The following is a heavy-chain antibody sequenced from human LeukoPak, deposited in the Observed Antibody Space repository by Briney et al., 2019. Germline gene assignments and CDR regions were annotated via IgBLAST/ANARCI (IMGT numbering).Heavy chain of an antibody. CDR1: GFTFSNYW. Sequence: GGSLRLSCTASGFTFSNYWMHWVRQAPGKGLVWVSRIDTDGTRTYYADSVKGRFTISRDNAKNSLYLQMNSLRAEDTAVYYCATGRERGGWFGELLLGNNYMDVWGKGATVTVSS. V-gene: IGHV3-74*01. CDR2: IDTDGTRT. CDR3: ATGRERGGWFGELLLGNNYMDV. J-gene: IGHJ6*03. D-gene: IGHD3-10*01.